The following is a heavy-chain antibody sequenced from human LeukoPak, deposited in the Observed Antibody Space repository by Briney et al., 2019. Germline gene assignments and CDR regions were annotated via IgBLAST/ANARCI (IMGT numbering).Heavy chain of an antibody. CDR2: ISSSSNYI. CDR1: GFTFISYT. Sequence: PGGSLRLSCAASGFTFISYTMHWVRQAPGTGLEWVSSISSSSNYIYYADSVKGRFTISRDNAKNSLYLQMSSLGAEDTAVYFCARSVASSGYAYWGQGTLVTVSS. V-gene: IGHV3-21*01. CDR3: ARSVASSGYAY. J-gene: IGHJ4*02. D-gene: IGHD3-9*01.